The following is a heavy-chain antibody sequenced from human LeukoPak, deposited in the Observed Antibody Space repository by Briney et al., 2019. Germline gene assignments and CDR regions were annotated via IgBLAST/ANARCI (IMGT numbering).Heavy chain of an antibody. CDR3: ARARYYYGSGSPYFDY. CDR2: IYYSGST. CDR1: GGSISSYH. V-gene: IGHV4-59*08. J-gene: IGHJ4*02. D-gene: IGHD3-10*01. Sequence: SETLSLTCSVSGGSISSYHWSWIRQPPGKGLEWIGYIYYSGSTNYNPSLKSRVTISVDTSKNQFSLKLSSVTAADTAVYYCARARYYYGSGSPYFDYWGQGTLVTVSS.